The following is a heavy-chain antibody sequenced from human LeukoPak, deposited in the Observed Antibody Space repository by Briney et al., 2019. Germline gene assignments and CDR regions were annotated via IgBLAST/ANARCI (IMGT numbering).Heavy chain of an antibody. CDR1: GGSISSSNHY. D-gene: IGHD3-22*01. Sequence: SETLSLTCTVSGGSISSSNHYWGWTRQPPGKGLEWIGSISYSGSTYYNPSLKSRVTISVDTSKNRFSLKLSSVTAADTAVYYCARDGYYYDSSGYYEKMYYFDYWGQGTLVTVSS. CDR3: ARDGYYYDSSGYYEKMYYFDY. CDR2: ISYSGST. V-gene: IGHV4-39*01. J-gene: IGHJ4*02.